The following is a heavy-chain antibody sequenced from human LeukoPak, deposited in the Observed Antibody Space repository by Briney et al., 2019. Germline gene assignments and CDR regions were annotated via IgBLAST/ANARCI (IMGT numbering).Heavy chain of an antibody. D-gene: IGHD4-17*01. V-gene: IGHV1-18*01. CDR1: GYTFTSYG. J-gene: IGHJ6*02. CDR2: ISAYNGNT. Sequence: ASVKVSCKASGYTFTSYGISWVRQAPGQGLEWMGWISAYNGNTNYAQKLQGRVTMTTDTSTSTAYMELRSLRSDDTAVYYCARDRGDPLTGYYYGMDAWGQGTTVTVSS. CDR3: ARDRGDPLTGYYYGMDA.